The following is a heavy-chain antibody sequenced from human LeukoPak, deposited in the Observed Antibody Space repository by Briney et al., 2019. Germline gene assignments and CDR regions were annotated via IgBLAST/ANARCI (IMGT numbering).Heavy chain of an antibody. CDR1: GYTFTSYD. CDR2: MDPNSGNT. J-gene: IGHJ5*02. CDR3: ARSLGAGYNWFDP. D-gene: IGHD3-16*01. V-gene: IGHV1-8*01. Sequence: ASVKVSCKASGYTFTSYDINWVRQATGQGLEWMGWMDPNSGNTGYAQKFQGRVTMATDTSTSTAYMELRSLRSDDSAVYYCARSLGAGYNWFDPWGQGTLVTVSS.